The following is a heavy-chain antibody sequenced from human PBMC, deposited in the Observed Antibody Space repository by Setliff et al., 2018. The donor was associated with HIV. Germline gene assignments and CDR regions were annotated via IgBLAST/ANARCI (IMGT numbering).Heavy chain of an antibody. D-gene: IGHD2-2*01. J-gene: IGHJ4*02. CDR3: AHSLYCSSSNCSGLLFDY. Sequence: SGPTLVNPTQTLALTCAFSGFSLTTSAVGVGWIRQPPGKALEWLALIYWDDDKRYRSSLKSRLTITKDTSKNQVVLTMTNMDPVDTATYYCAHSLYCSSSNCSGLLFDYWGQGTLVTVSS. CDR2: IYWDDDK. CDR1: GFSLTTSAVG. V-gene: IGHV2-5*02.